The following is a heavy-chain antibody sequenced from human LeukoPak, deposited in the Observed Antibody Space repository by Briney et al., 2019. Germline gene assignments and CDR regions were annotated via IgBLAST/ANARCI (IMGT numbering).Heavy chain of an antibody. D-gene: IGHD3-22*01. CDR3: ARVNPYYDSSGYYYFDY. CDR1: GGSFSGYY. Sequence: PSEILSLTCAVYGGSFSGYYWSWIRQPPGKGLEWIGEINHSGSTNYNPSLKSRVTISVDTSKNQFSLKLSSVTAADTAVYYCARVNPYYDSSGYYYFDYWGQGTLVTVSS. CDR2: INHSGST. J-gene: IGHJ4*02. V-gene: IGHV4-34*01.